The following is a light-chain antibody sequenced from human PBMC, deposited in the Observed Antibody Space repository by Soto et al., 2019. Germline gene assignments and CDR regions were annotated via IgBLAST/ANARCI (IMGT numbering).Light chain of an antibody. CDR3: QQANNFPIT. Sequence: DIQMTQSPSTLSVSVVDIVTTTVLASQTISSWLAWYQQKPGKAPKLLMYDVSSLESGVPSRFSGSGSGTDFTLTISSLQPEDFATYYCQQANNFPITFGQGTRLEIK. V-gene: IGKV1-5*01. CDR1: QTISSW. J-gene: IGKJ5*01. CDR2: DVS.